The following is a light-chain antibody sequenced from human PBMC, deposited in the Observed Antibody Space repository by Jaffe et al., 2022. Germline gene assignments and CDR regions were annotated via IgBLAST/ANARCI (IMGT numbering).Light chain of an antibody. CDR3: QQYGNSPWT. CDR1: QTINTRF. CDR2: GTS. V-gene: IGKV3-20*01. Sequence: EIVLTQSPGTLSLSPGERATLSCRASQTINTRFLGWFQQRPGQAPRLLIYGTSNRTTGIPDRFRGSGSGTDFTLTITRLEPEDFAVYYCQQYGNSPWTFGQGTKVEVK. J-gene: IGKJ1*01.